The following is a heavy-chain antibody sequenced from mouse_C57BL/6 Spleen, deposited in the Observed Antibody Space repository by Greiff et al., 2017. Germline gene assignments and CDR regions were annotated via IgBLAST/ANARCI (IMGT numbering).Heavy chain of an antibody. J-gene: IGHJ4*01. Sequence: QVQLQQPGAELVKPGASVKVSCKASGYTFTSYWMHWVKQRPGQGLEWIGRIHPSDSDTNYNQKFKGKATLTVDKSSSTAYMQLSSLTSEDSAVYDCAIHDYSGSSYYAMDYWGQGTSVTVSS. D-gene: IGHD1-1*01. CDR3: AIHDYSGSSYYAMDY. CDR2: IHPSDSDT. CDR1: GYTFTSYW. V-gene: IGHV1-74*01.